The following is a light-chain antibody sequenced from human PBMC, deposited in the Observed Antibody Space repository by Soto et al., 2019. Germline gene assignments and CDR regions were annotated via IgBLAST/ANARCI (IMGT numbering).Light chain of an antibody. J-gene: IGKJ4*01. CDR3: QQYASSPALT. CDR1: ESVSSK. V-gene: IGKV3-20*01. Sequence: EILMTQTQATLSVSPGERATLSCRASESVSSKLAWYQQKPGQAPRLLIYGASSRATGIPDRFSGSGSGTDFTLTINRLEPEDFAVYYCQQYASSPALTFGGGTKV. CDR2: GAS.